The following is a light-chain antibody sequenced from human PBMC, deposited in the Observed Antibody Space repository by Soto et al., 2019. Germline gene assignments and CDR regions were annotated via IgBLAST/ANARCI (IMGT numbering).Light chain of an antibody. CDR1: QSIGSW. J-gene: IGKJ4*01. CDR2: KAS. V-gene: IGKV1-5*03. CDR3: QQRSNWPPELT. Sequence: DIQMTQSPSTLSASVGDRVTITCRASQSIGSWLAWYQQKPGKAPKFLIYKASTLESGVPSRFSGSGSGTDFTLTIDSLEPEDFAVYYCQQRSNWPPELTFGGGTKVEIK.